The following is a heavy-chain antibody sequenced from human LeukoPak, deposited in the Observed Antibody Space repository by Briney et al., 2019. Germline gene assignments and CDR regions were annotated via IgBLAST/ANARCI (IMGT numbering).Heavy chain of an antibody. J-gene: IGHJ6*03. CDR1: RGSISSSNYY. Sequence: SGTLCLTCTVSRGSISSSNYYWSWIRQPAGKGLEWIGRISTIGSTNYNPSLNSRVTISIDTSKNQFSLKLSSVTAADTAVYYCARDGCGGSCFHYYYYYMDVWGKGTTVTISS. V-gene: IGHV4-61*02. D-gene: IGHD2-15*01. CDR3: ARDGCGGSCFHYYYYYMDV. CDR2: ISTIGST.